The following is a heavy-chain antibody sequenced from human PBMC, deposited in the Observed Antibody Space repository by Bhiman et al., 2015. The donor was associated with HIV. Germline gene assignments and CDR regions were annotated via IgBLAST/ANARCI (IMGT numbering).Heavy chain of an antibody. J-gene: IGHJ4*02. V-gene: IGHV3-48*03. CDR2: ISSSDSTI. CDR1: RFTFSNYE. CDR3: ARGITWNSGSLGDFDY. D-gene: IGHD3-22*01. Sequence: EVQLVESGGGLVQPGGSLRLSCAASRFTFSNYEMNWVRQAPGKGLEWVSYISSSDSTIYYADSVKGRFTISRDNAKNSLYLQMNSLRAEDTAVYYCARGITWNSGSLGDFDYWGQGTLVIVSS.